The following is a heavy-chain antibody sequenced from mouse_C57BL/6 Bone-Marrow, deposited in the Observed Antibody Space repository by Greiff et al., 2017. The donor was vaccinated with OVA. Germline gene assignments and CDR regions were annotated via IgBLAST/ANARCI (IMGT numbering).Heavy chain of an antibody. D-gene: IGHD1-1*01. J-gene: IGHJ2*01. V-gene: IGHV1-69*01. CDR3: ARGWGYYYGSSFDY. Sequence: QVQLQQPGAELVMPGASVKLSCKASGYTFTSYWMHWVKQRPGQGLEWIGEIDPSDSYTNYNQKSKGKSTLTVDKSSSTAYMQLSSLTSEDSAVYYCARGWGYYYGSSFDYWGQGTTLTVSS. CDR2: IDPSDSYT. CDR1: GYTFTSYW.